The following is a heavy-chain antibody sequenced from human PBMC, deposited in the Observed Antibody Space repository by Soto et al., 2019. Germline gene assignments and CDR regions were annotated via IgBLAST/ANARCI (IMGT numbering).Heavy chain of an antibody. Sequence: GALRLSCAASGFTFSSYAMSWVRQAPGKGLEWVSAISGSGGTTYYSDSVKGRFTISRDNSKNTVYLQMNDLRVEGAAEYFCAKDSWAIFGVPAGEYYAMDVWGQGTTVTVSS. J-gene: IGHJ6*02. CDR2: ISGSGGTT. D-gene: IGHD3-3*01. CDR1: GFTFSSYA. V-gene: IGHV3-23*01. CDR3: AKDSWAIFGVPAGEYYAMDV.